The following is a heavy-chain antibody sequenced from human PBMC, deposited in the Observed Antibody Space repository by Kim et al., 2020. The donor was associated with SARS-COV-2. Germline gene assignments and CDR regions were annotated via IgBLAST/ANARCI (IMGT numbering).Heavy chain of an antibody. J-gene: IGHJ4*02. CDR2: ISAYNGNT. V-gene: IGHV1-18*01. CDR1: GYTFTSYG. Sequence: ASVKVSCKASGYTFTSYGISWVRQAPGQGLEWMGWISAYNGNTNYAQKLQGRVTMTTDTSTSTAYMELRSLRSDDTAVYYCAREANYYDSSGYQVSYYFDYWGQGTLVTVSS. D-gene: IGHD3-22*01. CDR3: AREANYYDSSGYQVSYYFDY.